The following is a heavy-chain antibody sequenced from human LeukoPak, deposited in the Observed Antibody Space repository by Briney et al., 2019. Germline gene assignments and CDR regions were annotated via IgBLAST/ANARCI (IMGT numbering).Heavy chain of an antibody. CDR2: IYTSGST. D-gene: IGHD3-3*01. CDR3: ARGVTIFGVTPLFDY. CDR1: GGSISSYY. Sequence: SETLSLTCTVSGGSISSYYWSWIRQPAGKGLEWIGRIYTSGSTNYNPSLKSRVTMSVDTSKNQFSLKLSSVTAADTAVYYCARGVTIFGVTPLFDYWGQGTLVTVSS. V-gene: IGHV4-4*07. J-gene: IGHJ4*02.